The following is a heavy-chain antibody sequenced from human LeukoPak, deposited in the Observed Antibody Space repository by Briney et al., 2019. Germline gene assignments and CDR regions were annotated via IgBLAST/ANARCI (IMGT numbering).Heavy chain of an antibody. D-gene: IGHD6-13*01. CDR3: VREFSSSWYIAFDI. CDR1: AFMFSRYS. Sequence: PGGSLRLSCAASAFMFSRYSMNWVRQAPGKGLEWVSYISSSSSTIYYADSVKGRFTISRDNGKNSLYLQMQSLRAEDTAVYYCVREFSSSWYIAFDIWGQGTMVTVSS. V-gene: IGHV3-48*01. CDR2: ISSSSSTI. J-gene: IGHJ3*02.